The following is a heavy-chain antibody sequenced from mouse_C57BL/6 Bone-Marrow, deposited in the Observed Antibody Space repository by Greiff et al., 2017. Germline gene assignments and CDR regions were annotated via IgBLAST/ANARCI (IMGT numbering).Heavy chain of an antibody. CDR2: ISSGGSYT. V-gene: IGHV5-6*02. Sequence: EVKLVESGGDLVKPGGSLKLSCAASGFTFSSYGMSWVRQTPDKRLEWVATISSGGSYTYYPDSVKGRFTISRDNAKNTLYLQMRSLKSEDTAMYYCARGGWLQRYYFDYWGQGTTLTDSS. J-gene: IGHJ2*01. CDR1: GFTFSSYG. D-gene: IGHD2-2*01. CDR3: ARGGWLQRYYFDY.